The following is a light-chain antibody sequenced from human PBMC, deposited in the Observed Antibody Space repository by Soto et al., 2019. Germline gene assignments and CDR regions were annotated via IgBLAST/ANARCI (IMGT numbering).Light chain of an antibody. Sequence: QPVLTQPPSASGTPGQRVTVSCSGSRSNIGGNTVNWYQQLPGTAPKLLIYSNNQRPSGVPDRFSGSKSGTSASLAISGLQSGDEADYYCAAWDDSLNGHWVFGGGTKVTVL. CDR1: RSNIGGNT. CDR2: SNN. V-gene: IGLV1-44*01. CDR3: AAWDDSLNGHWV. J-gene: IGLJ3*02.